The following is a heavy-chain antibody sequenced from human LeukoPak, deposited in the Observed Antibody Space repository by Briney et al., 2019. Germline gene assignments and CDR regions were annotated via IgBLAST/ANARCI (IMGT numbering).Heavy chain of an antibody. J-gene: IGHJ5*02. CDR1: GFTFSSFA. CDR3: AREYSAGWFDP. CDR2: ISGSGAST. D-gene: IGHD6-13*01. Sequence: GGSLRLSCAASGFTFSSFAMSWVRQAPGKGLEWVSSISGSGASTYYADSVKGRLTISRDNSKNTLYLQMNSLRAEDTAVYYCAREYSAGWFDPWGQGTLVTVSS. V-gene: IGHV3-23*01.